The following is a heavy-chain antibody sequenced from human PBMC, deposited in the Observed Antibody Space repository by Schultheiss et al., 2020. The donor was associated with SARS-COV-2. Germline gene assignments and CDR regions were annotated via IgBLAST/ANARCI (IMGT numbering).Heavy chain of an antibody. CDR3: ARETIFEGMDV. CDR2: IYHSGST. CDR1: GGSFSGYY. D-gene: IGHD3-3*01. Sequence: SETLSLTCAVYGGSFSGYYWSWIRQPPGKGLEWIGEIYHSGSTNYNPSLKSRVTISVDTSKNQFSLKLSSVTAADTAVYYYARETIFEGMDVWGQGTTVTVSS. V-gene: IGHV4-34*01. J-gene: IGHJ6*02.